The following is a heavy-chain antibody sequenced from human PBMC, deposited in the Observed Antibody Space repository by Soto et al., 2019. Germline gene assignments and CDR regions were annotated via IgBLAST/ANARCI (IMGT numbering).Heavy chain of an antibody. CDR3: ARIPHLYYYDSSGRPDAFDI. D-gene: IGHD3-22*01. CDR1: GFTFSSYA. J-gene: IGHJ3*02. CDR2: ISYDGSNK. V-gene: IGHV3-30-3*01. Sequence: PGGSLRLSCAASGFTFSSYAMHWVRQAPGKGVEWVAVISYDGSNKYYADSVKGRFTISRDNSKNTLYLQMNSLRAEDTAVYYCARIPHLYYYDSSGRPDAFDIWGQGTMVTVSS.